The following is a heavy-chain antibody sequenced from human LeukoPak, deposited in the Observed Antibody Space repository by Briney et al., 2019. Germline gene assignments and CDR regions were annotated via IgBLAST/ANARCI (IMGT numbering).Heavy chain of an antibody. CDR1: GGSISSGDYY. V-gene: IGHV4-30-4*01. D-gene: IGHD5-18*01. CDR2: IYYSGST. J-gene: IGHJ4*02. Sequence: SETLSLTCTVSGGSISSGDYYWSWIRQPPGKGLEWIGYIYYSGSTYYNPSLKSRVTISVDTSKNQFSLKLSSATAADTAVYYCARASYVYGTVYFDYWGQGPLVIVSS. CDR3: ARASYVYGTVYFDY.